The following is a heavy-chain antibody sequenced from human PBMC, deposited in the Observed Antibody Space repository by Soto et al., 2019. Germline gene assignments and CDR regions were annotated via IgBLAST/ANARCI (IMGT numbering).Heavy chain of an antibody. CDR2: IKQDGSEK. V-gene: IGHV3-7*03. CDR3: ARGVATYYYDSSLGTTAFDI. J-gene: IGHJ3*02. CDR1: GFTFSSYW. Sequence: GGSLRLSCAPSGFTFSSYWMSWVRQAPGKGLEWVANIKQDGSEKYYVDSVKGRFTISRDNAKNSLYLQMNSLRAEDTAVYYCARGVATYYYDSSLGTTAFDIWGQGT. D-gene: IGHD3-22*01.